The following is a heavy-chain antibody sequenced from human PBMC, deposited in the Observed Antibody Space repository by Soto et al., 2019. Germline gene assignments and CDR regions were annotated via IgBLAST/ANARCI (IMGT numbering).Heavy chain of an antibody. CDR3: AKAQVQFWLRSRFDS. Sequence: QVQLAESGGGVVQPGRSLRLSCAASGFTFSNYGMYWVRQTPGKGLEWVAGISYDGNNQKSADSVKGRFTLSRDNSKKTVHLQMNSLRPEDTAVYYCAKAQVQFWLRSRFDSWGQGTLVTVSS. CDR1: GFTFSNYG. D-gene: IGHD3-3*02. J-gene: IGHJ4*02. V-gene: IGHV3-30*18. CDR2: ISYDGNNQ.